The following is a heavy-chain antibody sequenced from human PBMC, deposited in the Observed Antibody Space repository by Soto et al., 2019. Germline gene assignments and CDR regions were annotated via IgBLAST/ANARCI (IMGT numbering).Heavy chain of an antibody. J-gene: IGHJ6*02. CDR3: ARDQNYYGSGSGDNYYYGMDV. V-gene: IGHV4-61*01. CDR2: IYYSGST. Sequence: PSDTLSLTCTVSGGSVSSGSYYWSWIRQPPGKGLEWIGYIYYSGSTNYNPSLKSRVTISVDTSKNQFSLKLSSVTAADTAVYYCARDQNYYGSGSGDNYYYGMDVWGQGTTVTV. D-gene: IGHD3-10*01. CDR1: GGSVSSGSYY.